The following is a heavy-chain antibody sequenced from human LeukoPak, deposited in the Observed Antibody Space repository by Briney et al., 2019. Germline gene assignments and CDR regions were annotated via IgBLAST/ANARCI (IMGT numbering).Heavy chain of an antibody. CDR3: ARESRGLRYFDWSPNPNWFDP. Sequence: NPSQTLSLTCTVSGGSISSYYWSWIRQPAGKGLEWIGRIYTSGSTNYNPSLKSRVTMSVDTSKNQLSLKLSSVTAADTAVYYCARESRGLRYFDWSPNPNWFDPWGQGTLVTVSS. V-gene: IGHV4-4*07. CDR2: IYTSGST. J-gene: IGHJ5*02. CDR1: GGSISSYY. D-gene: IGHD3-9*01.